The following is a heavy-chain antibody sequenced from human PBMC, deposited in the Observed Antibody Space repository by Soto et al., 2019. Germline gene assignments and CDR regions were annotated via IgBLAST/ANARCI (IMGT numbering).Heavy chain of an antibody. CDR3: ATRITVFGLLIPPFDP. J-gene: IGHJ5*02. CDR1: GGSVNGYY. D-gene: IGHD3-3*01. V-gene: IGHV4-34*01. Sequence: LSLTCAVYGGSVNGYYWNWIRQPPGKGLEWIGETNHTGGTHYNPSLKSRVTMSVDTSKNQFSLRLSSVTAADTAIYYCATRITVFGLLIPPFDPWGQGTQVTVSS. CDR2: TNHTGGT.